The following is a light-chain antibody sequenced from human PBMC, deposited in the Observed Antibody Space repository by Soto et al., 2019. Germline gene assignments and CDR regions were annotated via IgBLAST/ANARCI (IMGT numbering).Light chain of an antibody. Sequence: DIQMTQSPSTLSASVGVRVNITCRASQSISSWLAWYQQKPGKAPKLLIYSAPDLQTGVPSRFSGSGSGTEFTLTISSLQTDDIATYYCQQYSSYFFTFGPGTKVDVK. CDR2: SAP. CDR3: QQYSSYFFT. CDR1: QSISSW. J-gene: IGKJ3*01. V-gene: IGKV1-5*03.